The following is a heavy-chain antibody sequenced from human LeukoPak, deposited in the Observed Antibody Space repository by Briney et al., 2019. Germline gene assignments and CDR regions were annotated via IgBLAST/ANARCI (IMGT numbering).Heavy chain of an antibody. J-gene: IGHJ5*02. D-gene: IGHD6-13*01. CDR3: ARDTYSSSWTRCWFDP. CDR2: ISYDGSNK. V-gene: IGHV3-30*04. Sequence: GGSLRLSCAASGFTFSSYAMHWVRQAPGKGLEWVAVISYDGSNKYYADSVKGRFTISRDNSKNTLYLQMNSLRAEDTAVYYCARDTYSSSWTRCWFDPWGQGTLVTVSS. CDR1: GFTFSSYA.